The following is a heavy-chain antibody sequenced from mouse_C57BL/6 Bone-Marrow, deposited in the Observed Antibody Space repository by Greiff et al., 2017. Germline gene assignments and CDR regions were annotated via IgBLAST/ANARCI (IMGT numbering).Heavy chain of an antibody. CDR3: ARPYYSNYWYVDV. CDR1: GYTFTSYW. Sequence: VQLQQPGAELVKPGASVKMSCKASGYTFTSYWITWVKQRPGQGLEWIGDIYPGSGSTNYNEKFKSKATLTVDTSSSTAYMQLSSLTSEYSAVYYCARPYYSNYWYVDVWGTGTTVTVSS. V-gene: IGHV1-55*01. D-gene: IGHD2-5*01. CDR2: IYPGSGST. J-gene: IGHJ1*03.